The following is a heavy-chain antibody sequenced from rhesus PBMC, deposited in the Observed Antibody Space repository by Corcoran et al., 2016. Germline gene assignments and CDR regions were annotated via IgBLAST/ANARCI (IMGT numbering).Heavy chain of an antibody. CDR3: TRELYYGLDS. Sequence: QVQLVQSGAEVKKPGASVTLSCKASGDHFTSHLINWVRQAPGQVLEWMRWINPSNGNTGYAQKFQGRCTMTRDTSTSTAYMELSSLRSEDTAVYYCTRELYYGLDSWGQGVVVTVSS. CDR1: GDHFTSHL. J-gene: IGHJ6*01. CDR2: INPSNGNT. V-gene: IGHV1S9*01.